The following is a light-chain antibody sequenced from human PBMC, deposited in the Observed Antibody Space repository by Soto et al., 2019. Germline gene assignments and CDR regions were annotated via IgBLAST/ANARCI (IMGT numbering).Light chain of an antibody. Sequence: QSVLTQPPSASGTPGQRVTISCSGSSSNIGSDTVSWYQQLPGTAPKLLIYSNNQRPSGVPDRFSGSKSGTSASLAISGLQSEDKADYYCAAWDDSLNGYVFGTGTKLTVL. CDR2: SNN. CDR3: AAWDDSLNGYV. V-gene: IGLV1-44*01. CDR1: SSNIGSDT. J-gene: IGLJ1*01.